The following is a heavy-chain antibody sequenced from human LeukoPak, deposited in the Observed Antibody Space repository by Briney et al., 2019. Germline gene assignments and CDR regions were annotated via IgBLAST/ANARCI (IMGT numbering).Heavy chain of an antibody. CDR3: ASLSGSYFGIDY. V-gene: IGHV4-28*01. CDR1: GYSISSSNW. J-gene: IGHJ4*02. CDR2: IYYSGST. D-gene: IGHD1-26*01. Sequence: SETLSLTCAVSGYSISSSNWWGWIRPPPGKGLEWIGYIYYSGSTYYNPSLKSRVTMSVDTSKNQFSLKLSSVTAVDTAVYYCASLSGSYFGIDYWGQGTLVTVSS.